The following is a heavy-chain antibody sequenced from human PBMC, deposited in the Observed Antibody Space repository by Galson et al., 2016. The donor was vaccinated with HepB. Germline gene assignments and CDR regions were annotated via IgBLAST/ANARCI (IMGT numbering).Heavy chain of an antibody. CDR1: GFTFDDFA. CDR3: AKDIVVAGTRTLDC. CDR2: ITWNSGST. D-gene: IGHD6-19*01. Sequence: SLRLSCAASGFTFDDFAMHWVRQAPGKGLEWVSGITWNSGSTDYADSVKGRFTISSDNAKNSLYLQMNSLRAEDTALYYCAKDIVVAGTRTLDCWGQGTLVTVST. J-gene: IGHJ4*02. V-gene: IGHV3-9*01.